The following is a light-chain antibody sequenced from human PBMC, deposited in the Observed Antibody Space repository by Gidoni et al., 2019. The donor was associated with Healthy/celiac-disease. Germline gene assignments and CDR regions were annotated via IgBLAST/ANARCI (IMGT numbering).Light chain of an antibody. Sequence: DIQMTQSPSTLSASVGDRVTITCRASQSISSWLAWYQQKPGKDPKLLIYDASSLESGVPSRFSGSGSGTEFTLTISSLQPDDFATYYCQQYNSYSRTFGQXTKVEIK. CDR3: QQYNSYSRT. V-gene: IGKV1-5*01. CDR1: QSISSW. CDR2: DAS. J-gene: IGKJ1*01.